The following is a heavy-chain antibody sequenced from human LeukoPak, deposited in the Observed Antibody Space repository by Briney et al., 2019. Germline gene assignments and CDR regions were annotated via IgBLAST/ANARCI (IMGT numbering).Heavy chain of an antibody. CDR3: ARSLYSGSPSGY. Sequence: GGSLRLSCAASGFTFSSYSMNWVRQAPGKGLEWVSSISSSSSYIYYADSVKGRFTISRDNATNSLYLQMNSLRAEDTAVYYCARSLYSGSPSGYWGQGTLVTVSS. D-gene: IGHD1-26*01. V-gene: IGHV3-21*01. J-gene: IGHJ4*02. CDR1: GFTFSSYS. CDR2: ISSSSSYI.